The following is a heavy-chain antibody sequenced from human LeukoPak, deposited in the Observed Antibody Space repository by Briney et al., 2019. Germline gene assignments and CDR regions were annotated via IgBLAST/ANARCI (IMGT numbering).Heavy chain of an antibody. CDR3: ARGYSSGGDGFDY. D-gene: IGHD6-19*01. CDR2: IYDSGST. Sequence: SETLSLTCTLSVGSIISSIYYWGWIRHPPGKGLEWIGRIYDSGSTYYNPSLKSRVTLSVDTSKNQFSLKLSSVTAADTAVYYCARGYSSGGDGFDYWGQGTLVTVSS. CDR1: VGSIISSIYY. V-gene: IGHV4-39*01. J-gene: IGHJ4*02.